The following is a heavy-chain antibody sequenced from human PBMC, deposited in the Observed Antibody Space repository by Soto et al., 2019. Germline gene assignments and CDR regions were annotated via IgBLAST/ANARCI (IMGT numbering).Heavy chain of an antibody. D-gene: IGHD2-8*02. Sequence: KHGKGLEHMGIIYPGDSDTRYSPSFQGQVTISADKSISTAYLQWSSLKASDTVLYFCARREADTGFAFGIRGQRTMVIVSS. CDR3: ARREADTGFAFGI. J-gene: IGHJ3*02. V-gene: IGHV5-51*01. CDR2: IYPGDSDT.